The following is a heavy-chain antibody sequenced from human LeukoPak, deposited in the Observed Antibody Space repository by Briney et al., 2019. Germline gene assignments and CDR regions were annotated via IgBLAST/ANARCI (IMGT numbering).Heavy chain of an antibody. Sequence: GGSLRRSCAASGFTFSSYGMHWVRQAPGKGLEWVAVISYDGSNKYYADSVKGRFTISRDNSKNTLYLQMNSLRAEDTAVYYCAKDYSSGYSYYFDYWGQGTLVTVSS. CDR2: ISYDGSNK. V-gene: IGHV3-30*18. CDR1: GFTFSSYG. D-gene: IGHD3-22*01. J-gene: IGHJ4*02. CDR3: AKDYSSGYSYYFDY.